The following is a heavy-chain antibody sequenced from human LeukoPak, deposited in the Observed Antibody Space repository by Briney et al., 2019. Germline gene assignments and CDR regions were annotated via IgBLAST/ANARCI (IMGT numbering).Heavy chain of an antibody. Sequence: GGSLRLSCAASGFTFSSYGMHWVRQAPGKGLEWVAFIRYDGSNKYYADSVKGRFTISRDNSKNTLYLQMNSLRAEDTAVYYCAASLIAAAGTSFGYWGQGTLVTVSS. D-gene: IGHD6-13*01. CDR2: IRYDGSNK. J-gene: IGHJ4*02. CDR3: AASLIAAAGTSFGY. CDR1: GFTFSSYG. V-gene: IGHV3-30*02.